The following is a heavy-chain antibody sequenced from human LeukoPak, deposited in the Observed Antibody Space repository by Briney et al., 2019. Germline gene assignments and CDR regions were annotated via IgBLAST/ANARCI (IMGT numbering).Heavy chain of an antibody. Sequence: PGGSLRLSCAASGFTFSSYAMSWVRQAPGKGLEWVSAISGSGGSTYYADSVKGRFTISRDNSKNTLYLQMNSLRAEDTAVYYCAKPHLPGTGEHWYFDLWGRGTLVTVSS. CDR3: AKPHLPGTGEHWYFDL. D-gene: IGHD7-27*01. J-gene: IGHJ2*01. CDR1: GFTFSSYA. CDR2: ISGSGGST. V-gene: IGHV3-23*01.